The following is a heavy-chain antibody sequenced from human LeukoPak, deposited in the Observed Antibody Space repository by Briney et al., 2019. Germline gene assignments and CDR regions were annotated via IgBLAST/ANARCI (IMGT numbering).Heavy chain of an antibody. V-gene: IGHV4-59*08. J-gene: IGHJ5*02. CDR2: MFYSGAT. CDR1: GDSMSGYY. CDR3: ARHDDYPGFGRGLDP. Sequence: SETLSLTCSVSGDSMSGYYWSWIRQPPGKGLEWIGYMFYSGATRYNPSLKSRVTISADTSKNHFSLKLYSVTAADTAVYYCARHDDYPGFGRGLDPWGQGSLVTVTS. D-gene: IGHD3-10*01.